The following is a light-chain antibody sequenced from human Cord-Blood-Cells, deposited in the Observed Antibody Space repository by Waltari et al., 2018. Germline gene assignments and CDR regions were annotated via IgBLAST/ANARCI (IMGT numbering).Light chain of an antibody. J-gene: IGLJ3*02. V-gene: IGLV2-14*03. Sequence: QSALTQPASVSGSPGQSITISCTGTSSDVGGYNYVSWYQQHPGKAPKPMIYDVSNRPSGVSNRFSGSKSGNTASLTISGLQAEDEADYYCSSYTSSSTLGMFGGGTKLTVL. CDR1: SSDVGGYNY. CDR3: SSYTSSSTLGM. CDR2: DVS.